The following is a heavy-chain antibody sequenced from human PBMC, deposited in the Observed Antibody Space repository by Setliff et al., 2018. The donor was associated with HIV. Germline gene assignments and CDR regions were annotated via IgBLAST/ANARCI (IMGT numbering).Heavy chain of an antibody. CDR2: IYTTGST. D-gene: IGHD1-26*01. Sequence: KASETLSLTCTVPGGSMSTHYWSWIRQTPGKGLEWIGHIYTTGSTHYNPSLRSRVTISIDTSKSHFSLRLKSVTAADTALYYCASGSPFDGFGMWGQGTMVTVSS. CDR3: ASGSPFDGFGM. J-gene: IGHJ3*02. V-gene: IGHV4-59*11. CDR1: GGSMSTHY.